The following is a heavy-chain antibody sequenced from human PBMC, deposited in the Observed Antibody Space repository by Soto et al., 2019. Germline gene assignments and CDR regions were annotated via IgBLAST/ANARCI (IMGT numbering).Heavy chain of an antibody. CDR2: IYYSGST. CDR3: ARDSTVTTFGGFDP. V-gene: IGHV4-31*03. Sequence: SETLSLTCTVSGGSISSGGYYWSWIRQHPGKGLEWIGYIYYSGSTYYNPSLKSRVTISLDTSKNQFSLKLSSVTAADTAVYYCARDSTVTTFGGFDPWGQGALVTVSS. D-gene: IGHD4-17*01. CDR1: GGSISSGGYY. J-gene: IGHJ5*02.